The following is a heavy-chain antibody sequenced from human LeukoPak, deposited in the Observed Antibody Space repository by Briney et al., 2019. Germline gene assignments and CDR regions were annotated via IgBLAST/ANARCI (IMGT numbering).Heavy chain of an antibody. Sequence: ASVKVSCKASGYTFNSYDINWVRQATGQGLEWMGWMNPNTGNTGYGERFQGRVTMTTDTSTSTAYMELRSLRSDDTAVYYCARDLLAYYYGSGSYHDAFDIWGQGTMVTVSS. V-gene: IGHV1-8*01. CDR1: GYTFNSYD. J-gene: IGHJ3*02. CDR3: ARDLLAYYYGSGSYHDAFDI. CDR2: MNPNTGNT. D-gene: IGHD3-10*01.